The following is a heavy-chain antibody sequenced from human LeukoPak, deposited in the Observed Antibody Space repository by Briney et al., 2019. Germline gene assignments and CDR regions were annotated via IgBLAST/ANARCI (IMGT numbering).Heavy chain of an antibody. CDR1: GFTFSSYS. D-gene: IGHD6-19*01. CDR3: VKTAWSSGTFGVFDV. J-gene: IGHJ3*01. V-gene: IGHV3-23*01. Sequence: GSLRPFCVASGFTFSSYSMSWVRQAPGKGLEWVSGISDDGTFDADSVKGRFRISRDKSTNTLYLQLNSLRADDTGIYYCVKTAWSSGTFGVFDVWGQGTMVTVSS. CDR2: ISDDGT.